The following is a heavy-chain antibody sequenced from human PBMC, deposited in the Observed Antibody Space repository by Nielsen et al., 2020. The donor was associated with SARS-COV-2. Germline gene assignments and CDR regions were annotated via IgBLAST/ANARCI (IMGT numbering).Heavy chain of an antibody. D-gene: IGHD3-10*01. Sequence: SVKVSCKASGGTFSSYAISWVRQAPGQGLEWMGGIIPIFGTANYAQKFQGRVTITADESTSTAYMELSSLRSEDTAVYYCARDSYYGSGSYAPSPGEPWGQGTLVTVSS. CDR2: IIPIFGTA. CDR3: ARDSYYGSGSYAPSPGEP. V-gene: IGHV1-69*13. J-gene: IGHJ5*02. CDR1: GGTFSSYA.